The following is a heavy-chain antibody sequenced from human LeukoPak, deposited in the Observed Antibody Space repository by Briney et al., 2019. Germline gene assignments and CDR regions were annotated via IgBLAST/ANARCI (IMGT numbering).Heavy chain of an antibody. Sequence: PSQTLSLTCTVSGASITTGAHFWVWIRQLPGQSLEFIGYIHYRGSTFYNPSLATRVTISLDTSADQFSLSLSSVTAADTAVYCCARGATYNERNGLFDPWGQGTLVTVSS. CDR1: GASITTGAHF. V-gene: IGHV4-31*03. CDR3: ARGATYNERNGLFDP. CDR2: IHYRGST. D-gene: IGHD2-8*01. J-gene: IGHJ5*02.